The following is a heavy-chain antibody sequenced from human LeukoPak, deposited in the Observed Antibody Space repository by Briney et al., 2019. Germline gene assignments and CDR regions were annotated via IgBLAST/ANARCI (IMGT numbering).Heavy chain of an antibody. CDR1: GLTFSSYS. V-gene: IGHV3-23*01. CDR3: AKDTDAFDI. CDR2: ISGSGGST. Sequence: GGSLRLSCAASGLTFSSYSMNWVRQAPGKGLEWVSAISGSGGSTYYADSVKGRFTISRDNSKNTLYLQMNSLRAEDTAVYYCAKDTDAFDIWGQGTMVTVSS. J-gene: IGHJ3*02.